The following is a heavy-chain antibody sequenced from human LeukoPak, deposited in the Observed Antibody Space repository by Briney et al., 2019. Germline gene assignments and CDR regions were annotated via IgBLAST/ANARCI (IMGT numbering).Heavy chain of an antibody. CDR1: GFTFDDYA. CDR2: ISGDGGST. Sequence: GGSLRLSCAASGFTFDDYAMHWVRQAPGKGLEWVSLISGDGGSTYYADSVKGRFTISRDNSKDSLYLQMNSLRTEDTALYYCAKDKVVRGVIETSLGGMDVWGQGTTVTVSS. D-gene: IGHD3-10*01. V-gene: IGHV3-43*02. CDR3: AKDKVVRGVIETSLGGMDV. J-gene: IGHJ6*02.